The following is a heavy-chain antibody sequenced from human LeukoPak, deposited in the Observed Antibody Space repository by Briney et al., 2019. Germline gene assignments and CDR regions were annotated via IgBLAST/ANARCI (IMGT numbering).Heavy chain of an antibody. CDR2: IYYGRTT. CDR1: GESISSSSHH. D-gene: IGHD4/OR15-4a*01. CDR3: VRHDGRGGATMGALDS. V-gene: IGHV4-39*01. Sequence: SETLSLTCTVSGESISSSSHHWGWIRQSPGKGLEWIGIIYYGRTTYYNPSLNNRVSISVVTSKNQFSLQLNSMSAADTAVYYCVRHDGRGGATMGALDSWGQGSLVTVSS. J-gene: IGHJ4*02.